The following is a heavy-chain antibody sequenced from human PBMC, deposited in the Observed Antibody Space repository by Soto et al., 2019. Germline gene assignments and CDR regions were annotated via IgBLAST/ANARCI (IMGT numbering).Heavy chain of an antibody. V-gene: IGHV3-33*01. J-gene: IGHJ4*02. Sequence: QVQLVESGGGVVQPGRSLRLSCAASGFTFSSYAMNWVRQAPGKGLEWVALIWYDGGNEYYADSVKGRFTISRDNSKNMLYLKMSSLRAEDTAVYYCARGDVYGSGSSLDYWGQGTLVTVSS. CDR1: GFTFSSYA. D-gene: IGHD3-10*01. CDR2: IWYDGGNE. CDR3: ARGDVYGSGSSLDY.